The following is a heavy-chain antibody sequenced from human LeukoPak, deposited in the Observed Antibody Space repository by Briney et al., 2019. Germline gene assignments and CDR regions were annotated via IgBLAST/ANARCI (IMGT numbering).Heavy chain of an antibody. V-gene: IGHV3-74*01. Sequence: PGGSLRLSCAASGFTFSVYWMHWVRQAPGKGLVWVSRINSDGTDTNYADSVKGRFTISRDNAKNTLYLQMNSLRADDTAVYYCARGRSGSHHFDSWGQGTLVTVPS. CDR2: INSDGTDT. J-gene: IGHJ4*02. D-gene: IGHD3-10*01. CDR3: ARGRSGSHHFDS. CDR1: GFTFSVYW.